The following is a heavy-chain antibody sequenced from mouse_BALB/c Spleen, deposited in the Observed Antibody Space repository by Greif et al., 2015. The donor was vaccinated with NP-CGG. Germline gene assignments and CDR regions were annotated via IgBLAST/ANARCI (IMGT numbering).Heavy chain of an antibody. D-gene: IGHD1-1*01. J-gene: IGHJ2*01. Sequence: VQLQQSGAELARPGASVKLSCKASGYTFTSYRMQWVKQRPGQGLEWIGAIYPGDGDTRYTQKFKGKATLTADKSSSTAYMQLSSLASEDSAVYYCARWGYGSSYVDYWGQGTTLTVSS. CDR2: IYPGDGDT. CDR3: ARWGYGSSYVDY. CDR1: GYTFTSYR. V-gene: IGHV1-87*01.